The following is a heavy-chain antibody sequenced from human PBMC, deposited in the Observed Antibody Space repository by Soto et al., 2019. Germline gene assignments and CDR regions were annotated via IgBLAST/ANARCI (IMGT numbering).Heavy chain of an antibody. Sequence: PGESLKISCKGSGYSFAGYWITWVRQKPGKGLEWMGGIDPSDSQTYYSPSFRGHVTISATKSITTVFLQWSSLRASDTAMYYCARQIYDSDTGPNFQYYFDSWGQGTPVTV. CDR2: IDPSDSQT. V-gene: IGHV5-10-1*01. CDR1: GYSFAGYW. CDR3: ARQIYDSDTGPNFQYYFDS. D-gene: IGHD3-22*01. J-gene: IGHJ4*02.